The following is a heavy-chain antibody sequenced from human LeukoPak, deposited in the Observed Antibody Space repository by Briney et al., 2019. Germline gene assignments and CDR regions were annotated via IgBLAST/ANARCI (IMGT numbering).Heavy chain of an antibody. CDR1: RYSFTNYW. CDR2: IYPADSDT. Sequence: GESLKISCKGSRYSFTNYWIGWVRQMPGKGLEWMGVIYPADSDTRYSPSFQGQVTISADKSISTAFLQWSSLEASDTAMYYCATAGGALVSSFDYWGQGTLVTVFS. J-gene: IGHJ4*02. D-gene: IGHD5/OR15-5a*01. CDR3: ATAGGALVSSFDY. V-gene: IGHV5-51*01.